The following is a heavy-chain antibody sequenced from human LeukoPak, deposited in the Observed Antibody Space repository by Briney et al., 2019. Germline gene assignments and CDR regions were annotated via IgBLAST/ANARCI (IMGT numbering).Heavy chain of an antibody. J-gene: IGHJ6*03. CDR2: IKQDGSEK. CDR3: ARRSVWLVYRRVRNDYYYMDV. CDR1: GFTFSSYW. Sequence: GGSLRLSCAASGFTFSSYWMSWVRQAPGKGLEWVANIKQDGSEKYYVDSVKGRFTISRDNAKNSLYLQMNSLRAEDTAVYNCARRSVWLVYRRVRNDYYYMDVWGKGTTVTVSS. D-gene: IGHD6-19*01. V-gene: IGHV3-7*01.